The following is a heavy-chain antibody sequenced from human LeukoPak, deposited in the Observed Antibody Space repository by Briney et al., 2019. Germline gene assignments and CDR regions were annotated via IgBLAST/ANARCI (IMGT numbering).Heavy chain of an antibody. CDR3: ARAWSVSYDILTGRKGGDY. J-gene: IGHJ4*02. CDR2: INPSGGST. CDR1: GYTFTSYY. Sequence: GASVKVSCKASGYTFTSYYMHWVRQAPGQGLEWMGIINPSGGSTSYAQKFQGRVTMTRDTSTSTVYMELSSLRSGDTAVYYCARAWSVSYDILTGRKGGDYWGQGTLVTVSS. D-gene: IGHD3-9*01. V-gene: IGHV1-46*01.